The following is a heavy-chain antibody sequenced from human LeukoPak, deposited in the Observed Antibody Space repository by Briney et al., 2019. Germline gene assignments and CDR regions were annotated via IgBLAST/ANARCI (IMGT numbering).Heavy chain of an antibody. CDR3: AKNPQGDFWSGYYYFEY. D-gene: IGHD3-3*01. J-gene: IGHJ4*02. CDR2: LSAGGDST. Sequence: PGRSLRLSCAASGCTFSDYAMSWVRQAPGKGLDWVSGLSAGGDSTYYADSVRGRFTISRDNSKNTLYLQMNSLRVEDTAIYYCAKNPQGDFWSGYYYFEYWGQGTLVTASS. V-gene: IGHV3-23*01. CDR1: GCTFSDYA.